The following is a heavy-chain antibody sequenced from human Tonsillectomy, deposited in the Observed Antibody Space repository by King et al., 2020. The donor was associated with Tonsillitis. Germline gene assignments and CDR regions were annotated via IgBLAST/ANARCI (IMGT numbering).Heavy chain of an antibody. CDR3: AGGAVPPVETAIIGPTLIDL. V-gene: IGHV4-30-4*01. CDR2: IYYSGST. D-gene: IGHD5-18*01. J-gene: IGHJ2*01. CDR1: GGSISSGDYY. Sequence: VQLQESGPGLVKPSQTLSLTCTVSGGSISSGDYYWSWIRQPPGKGLEWIGYIYYSGSTYYNPSLKSRVIISVDTSKNQLSLKLSSVTAADTAVYYCAGGAVPPVETAIIGPTLIDLWGRGTLVTVSS.